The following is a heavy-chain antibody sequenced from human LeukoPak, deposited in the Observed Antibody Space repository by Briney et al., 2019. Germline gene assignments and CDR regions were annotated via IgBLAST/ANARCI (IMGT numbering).Heavy chain of an antibody. CDR1: GYTFTSYD. Sequence: ASVKVSCKASGYTFTSYDINWVRQATGQGLEWMGWMNPNSGNTGYAQKFQGRVTMTRNTSISTAYMELSSLRSEDTAVYYCARGRLRQQQLVLPYWGQGTLVTVSS. CDR2: MNPNSGNT. V-gene: IGHV1-8*01. CDR3: ARGRLRQQQLVLPY. J-gene: IGHJ4*02. D-gene: IGHD6-13*01.